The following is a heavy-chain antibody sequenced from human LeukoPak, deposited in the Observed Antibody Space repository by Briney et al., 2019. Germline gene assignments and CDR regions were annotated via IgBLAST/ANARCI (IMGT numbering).Heavy chain of an antibody. Sequence: PGGSLRLSCAASGFTFSSYGMHWVRQAPGKGLEWVAFMRYDGSNKYYADSVKGRFTISRDNSKNTLYLQMNSLRAEDTAVYYCAKDVITIFGVGPNWFDPWGQGTLVTVSS. CDR3: AKDVITIFGVGPNWFDP. J-gene: IGHJ5*02. V-gene: IGHV3-30*02. CDR1: GFTFSSYG. D-gene: IGHD3-3*01. CDR2: MRYDGSNK.